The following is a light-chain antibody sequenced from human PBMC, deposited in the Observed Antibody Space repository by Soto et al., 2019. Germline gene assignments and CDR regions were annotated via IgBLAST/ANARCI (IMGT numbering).Light chain of an antibody. J-gene: IGKJ2*01. CDR2: KAS. Sequence: DIQMTQSPFTLSASVGDRVTITCRASQSIGDWLAWYQQKPGKAPKLLIYKASNLETGVPSRFSGSGSETEFALTISSLQPDDFATYFCQQYSSHSTFGQGTKLEIK. V-gene: IGKV1-5*03. CDR1: QSIGDW. CDR3: QQYSSHST.